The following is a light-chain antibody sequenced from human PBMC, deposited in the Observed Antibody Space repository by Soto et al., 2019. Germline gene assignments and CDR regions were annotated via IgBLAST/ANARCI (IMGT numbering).Light chain of an antibody. J-gene: IGLJ1*01. Sequence: QSALTQPASVSGSPGQSITISCTGTSTDVGNYNLVSWYQQHPGKAPKLIIYATRKRPSGVSDRYSGSKSGNTASLTISGLQAEDEANYYCATWDSSLSALAFGTGTKLTVL. CDR3: ATWDSSLSALA. CDR2: ATR. V-gene: IGLV2-23*01. CDR1: STDVGNYNL.